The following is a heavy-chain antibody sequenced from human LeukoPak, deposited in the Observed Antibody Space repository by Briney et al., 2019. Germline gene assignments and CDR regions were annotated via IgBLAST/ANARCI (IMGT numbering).Heavy chain of an antibody. V-gene: IGHV4-39*07. J-gene: IGHJ3*02. CDR1: GGSISSSSYY. CDR3: ASLYDQGAFDI. Sequence: SETLSLTCTVSGGSISSSSYYWGWIRQPPGKGLEWIGSIYYSGSTYYNPSLKSRVTISVDTSKNQFSLKLSSVTAADTAVYYCASLYDQGAFDIWGQGTMVTVSS. CDR2: IYYSGST. D-gene: IGHD3-22*01.